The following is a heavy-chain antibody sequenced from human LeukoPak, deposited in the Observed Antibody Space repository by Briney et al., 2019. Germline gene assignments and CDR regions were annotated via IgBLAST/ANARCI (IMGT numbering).Heavy chain of an antibody. V-gene: IGHV4-38-2*01. CDR2: IHHTGST. J-gene: IGHJ4*02. D-gene: IGHD4-17*01. CDR3: ARYTVTTYYFDY. CDR1: GYSLSSGFY. Sequence: SETLSLTCAVSGYSLSSGFYWGWIRQPPGKGLEWIGSIHHTGSTYYNPSLKSRVTISVDTSKNQFSLKLSSVTAADTAVYYCARYTVTTYYFDYWGQGTLVTVSS.